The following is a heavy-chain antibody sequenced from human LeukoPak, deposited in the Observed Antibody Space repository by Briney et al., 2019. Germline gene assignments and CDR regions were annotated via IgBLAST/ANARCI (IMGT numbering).Heavy chain of an antibody. Sequence: ASVKVSCKTSGYTFTTYGISWLRQAPGQGLEWMGWISAHKGETEYAQKFQGRVTMTREISTSTAYMELQSLTSDDTAVYYCARADIIVVAGSTPVGSGFEYWGQGALITVS. D-gene: IGHD2-15*01. CDR2: ISAHKGET. CDR3: ARADIIVVAGSTPVGSGFEY. V-gene: IGHV1-18*01. J-gene: IGHJ4*02. CDR1: GYTFTTYG.